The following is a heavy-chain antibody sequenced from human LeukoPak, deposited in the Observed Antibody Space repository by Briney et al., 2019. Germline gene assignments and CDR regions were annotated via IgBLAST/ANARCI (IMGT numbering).Heavy chain of an antibody. CDR1: GFSFSDAW. D-gene: IGHD3-10*02. V-gene: IGHV3-15*01. CDR2: IKCKSYGGTT. J-gene: IGHJ5*02. Sequence: GGSLRLSCKASGFSFSDAWMTWVRQVPGKGLEWVGRIKCKSYGGTTAYASPVKGRFSISTDDSESYLYLQMDSLKIEDTAVYYCAASRGVQGVIRDDLQWFDAWGQGILVAVSS. CDR3: AASRGVQGVIRDDLQWFDA.